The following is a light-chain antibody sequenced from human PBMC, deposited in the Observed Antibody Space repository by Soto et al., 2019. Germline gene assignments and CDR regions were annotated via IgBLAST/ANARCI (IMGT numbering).Light chain of an antibody. CDR2: GAS. CDR3: QQYGSSPFT. Sequence: PGERATLSCRASQTVSSNNLAWYQQRRGQAPRLLIYGASSRAAAIPDRFRGSGSGTDFTLIISSLAPEDFAVYYCQQYGSSPFTFGPGTRLEI. CDR1: QTVSSNN. V-gene: IGKV3-20*01. J-gene: IGKJ5*01.